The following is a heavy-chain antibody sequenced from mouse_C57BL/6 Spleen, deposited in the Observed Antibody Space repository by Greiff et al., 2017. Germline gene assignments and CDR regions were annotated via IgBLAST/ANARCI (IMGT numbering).Heavy chain of an antibody. Sequence: EVQLMESGGELVKPGGSVKLSCAASGFTFSSYGMSWVRQTPDKRLGWVANIRRGGSYTYDTDSVKGRFTISRDNAKNTLYLQLSSLKSEDTARYCCSRHGEDYGKHEGWYFGVGGTGTTVTVPS. D-gene: IGHD2-1*01. J-gene: IGHJ1*03. CDR2: IRRGGSYT. CDR1: GFTFSSYG. CDR3: SRHGEDYGKHEGWYFGV. V-gene: IGHV5-6*01.